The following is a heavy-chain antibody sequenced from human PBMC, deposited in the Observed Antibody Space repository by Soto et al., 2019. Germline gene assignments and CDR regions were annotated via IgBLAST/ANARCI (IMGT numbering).Heavy chain of an antibody. Sequence: SETLSLTCTVSGGSISSYYWSRIRQPPGKGLEWIGYIYYSGSTNYNPSLKSRVTISVDTSKNQFSLKLSSVTAADAAVYYCARDWASSGDWSHWFDPWGQGTLVTVSS. CDR2: IYYSGST. D-gene: IGHD2-21*02. J-gene: IGHJ5*02. CDR1: GGSISSYY. CDR3: ARDWASSGDWSHWFDP. V-gene: IGHV4-59*01.